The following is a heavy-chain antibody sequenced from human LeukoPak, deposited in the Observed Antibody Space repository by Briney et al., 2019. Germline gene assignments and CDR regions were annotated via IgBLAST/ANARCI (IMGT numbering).Heavy chain of an antibody. V-gene: IGHV3-20*04. Sequence: GGSLRLSCAASGFTFDDYGMSWVRQAPGKGLEWVSGINWNGGSTGYADSVKGRLTISRDNAKNSLYLQMNSLRAEDTAVYYCARGDEITMIVGYFFDYWGQGTLVTVSS. CDR2: INWNGGST. CDR1: GFTFDDYG. D-gene: IGHD3-22*01. CDR3: ARGDEITMIVGYFFDY. J-gene: IGHJ4*02.